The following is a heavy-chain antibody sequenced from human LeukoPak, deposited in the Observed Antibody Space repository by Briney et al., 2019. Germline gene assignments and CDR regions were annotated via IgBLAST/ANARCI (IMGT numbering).Heavy chain of an antibody. CDR3: ATAKKTILEWLLSRPVTPGGMDV. Sequence: ASVKVSCKVSGYTLTELSMHWVRQAPGKGLEWMGGFDPEDGETIYAQKFQGRVTMTEDTSTDTAYMELSSLRSEDTAVYYCATAKKTILEWLLSRPVTPGGMDVWGQGTTVTVSS. V-gene: IGHV1-24*01. D-gene: IGHD3-3*01. J-gene: IGHJ6*02. CDR1: GYTLTELS. CDR2: FDPEDGET.